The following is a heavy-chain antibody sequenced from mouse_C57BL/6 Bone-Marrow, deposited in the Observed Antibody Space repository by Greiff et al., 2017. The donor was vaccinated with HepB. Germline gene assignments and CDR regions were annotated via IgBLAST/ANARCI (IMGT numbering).Heavy chain of an antibody. CDR3: ARLTYYSNYDYAMDY. CDR2: ISSGGSYT. CDR1: GFTFSSYG. Sequence: EVNLVESGGDLVKPGGSLKLSCAASGFTFSSYGMSWVRQTPDKRLEWVATISSGGSYTYYPDSVKGRFTISRDNAKNTLYLQMSSLKSEDTAMYYCARLTYYSNYDYAMDYWGQGTSVTVSS. D-gene: IGHD2-5*01. J-gene: IGHJ4*01. V-gene: IGHV5-6*01.